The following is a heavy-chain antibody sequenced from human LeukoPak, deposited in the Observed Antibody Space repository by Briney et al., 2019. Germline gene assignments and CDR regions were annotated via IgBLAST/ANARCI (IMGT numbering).Heavy chain of an antibody. D-gene: IGHD3-22*01. Sequence: PGGSLRLSCTASAFIFSDHYMDWVGQAPRKGLEWVGRIRNKLNSYRTEYAASVKGRFNITRDDSRNSLFLQMNSLKTEDTAVYYCTRSPYQSSDYFDQDAFDIWGQGTMVTVPS. CDR1: AFIFSDHY. CDR2: IRNKLNSYRT. J-gene: IGHJ3*02. V-gene: IGHV3-72*01. CDR3: TRSPYQSSDYFDQDAFDI.